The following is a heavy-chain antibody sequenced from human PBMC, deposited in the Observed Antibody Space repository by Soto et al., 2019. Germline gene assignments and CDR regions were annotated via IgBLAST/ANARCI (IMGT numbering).Heavy chain of an antibody. D-gene: IGHD6-13*01. CDR2: ISDNGVGT. V-gene: IGHV3-23*01. Sequence: EVQLLESGGGLVQPGESLRLSCAASGFTFSSYAMSWVRQAPGKGLQWVSVISDNGVGTYYADSVKGRFTISRDASKNTVYLLMNSLRAEDTAIYHCAKASAGYTSSSFSFWGQGTLVTVSS. CDR1: GFTFSSYA. J-gene: IGHJ4*02. CDR3: AKASAGYTSSSFSF.